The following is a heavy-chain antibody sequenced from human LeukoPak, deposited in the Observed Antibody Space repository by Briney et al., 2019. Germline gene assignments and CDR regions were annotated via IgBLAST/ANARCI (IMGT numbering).Heavy chain of an antibody. CDR1: GYTFTSYG. J-gene: IGHJ4*02. D-gene: IGHD3-10*01. CDR2: ISAYNGNT. V-gene: IGHV1-18*01. CDR3: ARESESYYYGSGFDY. Sequence: GASVKVSCKASGYTFTSYGISWVRQAPGQGLEWMGWISAYNGNTNYAQKLQGRVTMTTDTSTSTAYMEPRSLRSDDTAVYYCARESESYYYGSGFDYWGQGTLVTVSS.